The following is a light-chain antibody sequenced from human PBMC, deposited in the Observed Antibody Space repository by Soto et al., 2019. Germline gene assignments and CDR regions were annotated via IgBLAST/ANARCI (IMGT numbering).Light chain of an antibody. CDR3: TSYTSASNIVV. Sequence: QYVLTQPASVSGSPEQSITISCTGIRSDVGGYNSVSWYQPHLGKALTLIIYDVQSRPSGVSNRVSGSKSSNTASRTISGLQAEDDSTYDCTSYTSASNIVVFGGGTKLTDL. J-gene: IGLJ3*02. CDR2: DVQ. V-gene: IGLV2-14*01. CDR1: RSDVGGYNS.